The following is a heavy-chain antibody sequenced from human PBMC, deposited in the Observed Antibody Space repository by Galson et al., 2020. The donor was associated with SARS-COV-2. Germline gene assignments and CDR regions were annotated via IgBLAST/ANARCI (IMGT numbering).Heavy chain of an antibody. CDR3: ARIISVGIFGVVNWFDP. J-gene: IGHJ5*02. D-gene: IGHD3-3*01. CDR1: GGSISSGGYY. CDR2: IYYSGST. V-gene: IGHV4-31*03. Sequence: ETSETLSLTCTVSGGSISSGGYYWSWIRQHPGKGLEWIGYIYYSGSTYYNPSLKSRVTISVDTSKNQFSLKLSSVTAADTAVYYCARIISVGIFGVVNWFDPWGQGPRSPSPQ.